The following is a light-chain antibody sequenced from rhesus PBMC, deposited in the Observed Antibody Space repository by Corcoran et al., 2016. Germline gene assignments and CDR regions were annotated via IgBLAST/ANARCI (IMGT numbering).Light chain of an antibody. CDR1: QGISSY. V-gene: IGKV1-32*02. Sequence: DIQMSQSPSSLSASVGDRVTITCRASQGISSYLNWYQQKPGKAPKLLIYYANSLASGVPSRFSGRGSGTEFTLTISSLQPEDFATYYCQQGNSNPWTFGQGTKVEIK. CDR2: YAN. CDR3: QQGNSNPWT. J-gene: IGKJ1*01.